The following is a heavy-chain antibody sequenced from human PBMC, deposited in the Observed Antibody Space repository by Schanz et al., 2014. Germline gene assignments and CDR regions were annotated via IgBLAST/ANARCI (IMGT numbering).Heavy chain of an antibody. CDR2: MNESHSTI. D-gene: IGHD5-12*01. J-gene: IGHJ4*02. V-gene: IGHV3-23*04. CDR3: ARKVVATIGGYYDN. Sequence: MQLVESGGGLVKPGGSLRLSCAASGFSFSSYAMGWVRQARGKGLEWVSAMNESHSTIYYADSVRGRFTISRDNAENTLFLQMNSLRAEDTAVYYCARKVVATIGGYYDNWGQGTLVTVSS. CDR1: GFSFSSYA.